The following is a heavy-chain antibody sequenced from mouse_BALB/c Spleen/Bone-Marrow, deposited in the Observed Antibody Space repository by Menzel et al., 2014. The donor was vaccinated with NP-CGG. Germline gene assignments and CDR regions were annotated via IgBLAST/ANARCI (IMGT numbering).Heavy chain of an antibody. V-gene: IGHV5-17*02. D-gene: IGHD2-1*01. CDR3: ARFGNYVTY. J-gene: IGHJ3*01. CDR1: GFAFSSFG. Sequence: VESGGGVVQPGGSRKLSCAASGFAFSSFGMHWVRQAPEKGLEWVAYISSGSNTIYYADTVKGRFTISRDNPKNTLFLQMTSLRSEDTATYYCARFGNYVTYWGQGTLVTVSA. CDR2: ISSGSNTI.